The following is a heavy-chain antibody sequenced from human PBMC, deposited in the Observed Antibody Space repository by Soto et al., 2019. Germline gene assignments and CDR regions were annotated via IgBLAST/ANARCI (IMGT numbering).Heavy chain of an antibody. D-gene: IGHD5-12*01. J-gene: IGHJ6*02. CDR2: INHSGST. CDR3: ASRRWLQLGEYYYYGMDV. CDR1: GGSLVDLD. Sequence: AVVGGSLVDLDGSRIIKHKRKGLEWIGEINHSGSTNYNPSLKSRVTISVDTSKNQFSLKLSSVTAADTAVYYCASRRWLQLGEYYYYGMDVWGQGTTVTVSS. V-gene: IGHV4-34*01.